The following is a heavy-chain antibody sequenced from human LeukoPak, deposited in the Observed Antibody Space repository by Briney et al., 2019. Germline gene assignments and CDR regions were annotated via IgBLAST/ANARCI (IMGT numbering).Heavy chain of an antibody. J-gene: IGHJ4*02. CDR2: ISYDGSNK. Sequence: GGSLRLSCAASGFTFNSFGMHWVRQAPGKGLEWLAVISYDGSNKYYADSVKGRFTISRDNSKNTLYLQMNSLRAEDTAVYYCAKGLSSPHGNGYWGQGTLVTVSS. CDR1: GFTFNSFG. D-gene: IGHD6-13*01. V-gene: IGHV3-30*18. CDR3: AKGLSSPHGNGY.